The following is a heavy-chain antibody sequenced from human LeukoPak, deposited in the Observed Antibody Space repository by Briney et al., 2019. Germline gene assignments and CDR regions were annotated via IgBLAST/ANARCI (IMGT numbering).Heavy chain of an antibody. CDR1: GYTISSYG. Sequence: ASVKVSCKASGYTISSYGISWVRQAPGQGLEWMGWVSGYNGDTNYAQKFQGRVTMTADTSTSTAYMELSSLRSDDTAVYYCARDMTTFNRNWFDPWGQGTLVTVSS. V-gene: IGHV1-18*01. CDR2: VSGYNGDT. J-gene: IGHJ5*02. D-gene: IGHD3-16*01. CDR3: ARDMTTFNRNWFDP.